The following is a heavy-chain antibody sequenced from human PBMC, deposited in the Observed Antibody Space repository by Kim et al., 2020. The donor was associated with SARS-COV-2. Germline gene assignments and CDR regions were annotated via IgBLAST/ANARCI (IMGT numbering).Heavy chain of an antibody. CDR3: AKDSSGIAVAGTLDY. D-gene: IGHD6-19*01. Sequence: DSVKGRFTISRDNSKNTLYLQMNSLRAEDTAVYYCAKDSSGIAVAGTLDYWGQGTLVTVSS. J-gene: IGHJ4*02. V-gene: IGHV3-23*01.